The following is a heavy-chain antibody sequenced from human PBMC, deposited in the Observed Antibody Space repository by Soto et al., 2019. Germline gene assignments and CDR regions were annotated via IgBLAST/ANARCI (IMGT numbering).Heavy chain of an antibody. CDR3: AREGKFRYCSSTSCYTGPYYYYYGMDV. CDR1: GGSISSGGYY. D-gene: IGHD2-2*02. Sequence: SETLSLTCTVSGGSISSGGYYWSWIRQHPGKGLEWIGYIYYSGSTYYNPSLKSRVTISVDTSKNQFSLKLSSVTAADTAVYYCAREGKFRYCSSTSCYTGPYYYYYGMDVWGQGTTGTIS. V-gene: IGHV4-31*03. J-gene: IGHJ6*02. CDR2: IYYSGST.